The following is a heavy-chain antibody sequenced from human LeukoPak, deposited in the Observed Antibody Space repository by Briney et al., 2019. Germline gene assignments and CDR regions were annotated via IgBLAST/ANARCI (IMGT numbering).Heavy chain of an antibody. CDR2: ISSSSSYI. CDR1: GFTFSSYS. Sequence: GGSLRLSCAASGFTFSSYSMNWVRQAPGKGLEWVSSISSSSSYIYYADLVKGRFTISRDNAKNSLYLQMNSLRAEDTAVYYCARADYDILIGPDYWGQGTLVTVSS. J-gene: IGHJ4*02. CDR3: ARADYDILIGPDY. V-gene: IGHV3-21*01. D-gene: IGHD3-9*01.